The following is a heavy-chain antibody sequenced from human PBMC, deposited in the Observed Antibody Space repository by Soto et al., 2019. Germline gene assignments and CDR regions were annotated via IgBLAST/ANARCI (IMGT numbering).Heavy chain of an antibody. J-gene: IGHJ6*02. CDR3: ARAIPGYYYGMDV. CDR1: GGSISSGGHY. Sequence: LSLTCTVSGGSISSGGHYWNWIRQHPEKGLEWIGYIFYTGSTNYNPPLKSRVIISVDTSKNQFSLKLTSVTAADTALYYCARAIPGYYYGMDVWGQGTKVTVSS. CDR2: IFYTGST. D-gene: IGHD2-21*01. V-gene: IGHV4-31*03.